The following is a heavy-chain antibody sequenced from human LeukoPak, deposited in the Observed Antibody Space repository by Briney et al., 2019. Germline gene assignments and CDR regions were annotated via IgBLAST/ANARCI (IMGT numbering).Heavy chain of an antibody. CDR1: GYTFIDYT. D-gene: IGHD5-18*01. V-gene: IGHV1-3*01. Sequence: ASVKVSCKASGYTFIDYTMHWLRQAPGQRLDWMGWINGGSGNTKYSPEFQGRVTITRDTSASTGYMELSSLRSEDTAVYYCAKDHFPGYSYGSPPPDWGQGTLVTVSS. CDR3: AKDHFPGYSYGSPPPD. CDR2: INGGSGNT. J-gene: IGHJ4*02.